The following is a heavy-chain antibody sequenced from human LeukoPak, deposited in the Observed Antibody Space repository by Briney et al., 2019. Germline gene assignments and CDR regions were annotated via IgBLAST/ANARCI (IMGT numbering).Heavy chain of an antibody. CDR3: ARARDYYDSVFED. CDR1: EFSFRTYA. V-gene: IGHV3-23*01. J-gene: IGHJ4*02. CDR2: ISVDDQGST. Sequence: GGSLRLSCTTSEFSFRTYAMTWVRQAPGKGLEWVSTISVDDQGSTYYTDSVKGRFTISRDTSQNTLSLQMNSLRGEDTAVYYCARARDYYDSVFEDWGQGTRVTVSS. D-gene: IGHD3-22*01.